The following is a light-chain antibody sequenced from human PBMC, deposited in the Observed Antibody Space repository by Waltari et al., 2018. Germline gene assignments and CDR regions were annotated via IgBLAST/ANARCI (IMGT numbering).Light chain of an antibody. CDR1: QSVSSY. V-gene: IGKV3-11*01. CDR3: QQRSNWPIT. Sequence: EIVLTQSPATLSLSPGERASQSVSSYLAWYQQKPGQAPRLLIYDASNRATGIPARFSGSGSGTDFTLTLSSLEPEDFAVYYCQQRSNWPITFGQGTRLEIK. J-gene: IGKJ5*01. CDR2: DAS.